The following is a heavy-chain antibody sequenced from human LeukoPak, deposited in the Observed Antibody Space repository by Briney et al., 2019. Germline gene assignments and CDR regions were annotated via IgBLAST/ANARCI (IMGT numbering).Heavy chain of an antibody. CDR1: GGSISSSNW. D-gene: IGHD3-16*01. CDR3: ARGGGAWLEYFDL. V-gene: IGHV4-4*02. Sequence: KASETLSLTCAVSGGSISSSNWWSWVRQPPGKGLEWIGEIYHSGSTNYNPSLKSRVTISVDKSKNQFSLKLSSVTAADTAVYYCARGGGAWLEYFDLWGRGTLVTVSS. CDR2: IYHSGST. J-gene: IGHJ2*01.